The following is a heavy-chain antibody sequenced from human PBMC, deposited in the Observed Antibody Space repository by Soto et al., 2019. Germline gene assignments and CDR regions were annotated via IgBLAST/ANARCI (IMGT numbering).Heavy chain of an antibody. CDR1: GFTFSDYY. V-gene: IGHV3-11*01. Sequence: PGGSLRLSCAASGFTFSDYYMSWIRQAPWKGREWVSYISSSGSTIYYADSVKGRFTISRDNAKNSLYLQMNSLRAEDTAVYYCARDPDGYNPLFDYWGQGTLVTVSS. CDR3: ARDPDGYNPLFDY. J-gene: IGHJ4*02. CDR2: ISSSGSTI. D-gene: IGHD5-12*01.